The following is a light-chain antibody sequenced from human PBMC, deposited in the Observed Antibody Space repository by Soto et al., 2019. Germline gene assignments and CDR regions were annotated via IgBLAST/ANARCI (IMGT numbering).Light chain of an antibody. CDR3: QQYNTYTWT. V-gene: IGKV1-5*01. CDR1: QTISNW. Sequence: IHMTPSPSTLSASLWYRVTTTSRASQTISNWLAWYQQKPGKAPKLLIYDASTLESGVPSRFSGSGSGTEFTLTISTLQPDDFATYYCQQYNTYTWTFGQGTKVDIK. CDR2: DAS. J-gene: IGKJ1*01.